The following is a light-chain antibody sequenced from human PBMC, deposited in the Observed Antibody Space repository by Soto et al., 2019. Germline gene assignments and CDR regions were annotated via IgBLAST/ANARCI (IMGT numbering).Light chain of an antibody. J-gene: IGKJ1*01. CDR1: QSVSNY. CDR2: GAS. Sequence: EIVLTQSPGTLSLSPGERATLSCRASQSVSNYLAWYQRKPGQAPRLLIYGASSRATGIPDRFSGSGSGTDFTLTNSRLEHEDFAVYYCHQYGGSPHSFGQGTKVDIK. V-gene: IGKV3-20*01. CDR3: HQYGGSPHS.